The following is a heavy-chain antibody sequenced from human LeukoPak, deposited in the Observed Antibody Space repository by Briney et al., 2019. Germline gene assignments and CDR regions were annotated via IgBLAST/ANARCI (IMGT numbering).Heavy chain of an antibody. V-gene: IGHV3-23*01. CDR1: GFSFSNYA. CDR3: AKSRVGYDY. Sequence: GDSLRLSCAASGFSFSNYAMSWARQAPGKGLEWVSAVSSSGGNTYYADSVKGRFTISRDNSKNTLYLQMNSLRAEDTAVYYCAKSRVGYDYWGQGTLVTVSS. CDR2: VSSSGGNT. J-gene: IGHJ4*02. D-gene: IGHD5-12*01.